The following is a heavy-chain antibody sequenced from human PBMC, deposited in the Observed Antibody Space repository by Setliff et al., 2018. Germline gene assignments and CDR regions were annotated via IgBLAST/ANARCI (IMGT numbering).Heavy chain of an antibody. V-gene: IGHV4-61*09. J-gene: IGHJ6*03. CDR3: ARAPGRQDYHYMEL. CDR1: GDSISSRRNY. Sequence: SETLSLTCTVSGDSISSRRNYWGWFRQPAGKELEWIGQIYTSWSTNYNPSLRSRVTVSVDTSRIHFSLKLRSVTAADTAVYYCARAPGRQDYHYMELWGKGTTVTVSS. D-gene: IGHD2-15*01. CDR2: IYTSWST.